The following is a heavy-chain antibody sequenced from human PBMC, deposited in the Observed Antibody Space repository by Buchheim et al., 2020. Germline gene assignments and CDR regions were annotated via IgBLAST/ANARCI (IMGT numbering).Heavy chain of an antibody. CDR1: GFSFSNYW. D-gene: IGHD1-26*01. J-gene: IGHJ4*02. Sequence: EVQLVESGGGLVQPGGSLRVSCAASGFSFSNYWMTWVRQAPGKGLEWVANINEDGSEKYHVDSVKGRFTISRDNAKNSLYLQMNSLRAEDTAVYHCARVRGSYSLDYWGQGTL. CDR2: INEDGSEK. CDR3: ARVRGSYSLDY. V-gene: IGHV3-7*01.